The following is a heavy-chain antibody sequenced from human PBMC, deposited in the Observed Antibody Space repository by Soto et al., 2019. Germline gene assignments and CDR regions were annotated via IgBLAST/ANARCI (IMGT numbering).Heavy chain of an antibody. D-gene: IGHD6-19*01. CDR2: ISAYNVNT. J-gene: IGHJ5*02. CDR1: GYTFSSQG. V-gene: IGHV1-18*01. Sequence: QLVQSRAEVKKPGASVKVSCKASGYTFSSQGISWVRQAPGQGLEWMGWISAYNVNTNYAQKFQGRVTLTTDTSTNKAYMELRSLRSDDTAVYYCAREQWRGAWIDPWGQGTLVTVSS. CDR3: AREQWRGAWIDP.